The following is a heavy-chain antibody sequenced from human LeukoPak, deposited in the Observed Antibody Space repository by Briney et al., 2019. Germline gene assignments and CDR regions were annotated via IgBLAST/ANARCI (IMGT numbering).Heavy chain of an antibody. D-gene: IGHD2-15*01. Sequence: GGSLRLSCAASGFTVSSYYMNWVRQAPAKGLEWVSIIYSDGTTYYADSVKGRFTFSRDNFKNTLYLQMNSLRAEDTAVYYCARGGAMGHGMGVWGQGTTVTVSS. J-gene: IGHJ6*02. CDR3: ARGGAMGHGMGV. CDR1: GFTVSSYY. V-gene: IGHV3-53*01. CDR2: IYSDGTT.